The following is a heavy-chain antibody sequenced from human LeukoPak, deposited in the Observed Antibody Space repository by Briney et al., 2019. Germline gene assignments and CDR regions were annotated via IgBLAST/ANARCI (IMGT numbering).Heavy chain of an antibody. Sequence: ASVKVSCKASGYTFTGYYMHWVRQAPGQGLEWMGWINPNSGGTNYAQKFQGRVTMTRDTSISTAYMELSRLRSDDTAVYYCARDYTPQTYSSGWYHPDGGRSDGYYYYYGMDVWGQGTTVTVSS. CDR2: INPNSGGT. CDR1: GYTFTGYY. D-gene: IGHD6-19*01. V-gene: IGHV1-2*02. J-gene: IGHJ6*02. CDR3: ARDYTPQTYSSGWYHPDGGRSDGYYYYYGMDV.